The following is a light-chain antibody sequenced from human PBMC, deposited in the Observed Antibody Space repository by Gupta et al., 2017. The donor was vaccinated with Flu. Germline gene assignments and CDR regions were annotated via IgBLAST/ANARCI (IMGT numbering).Light chain of an antibody. V-gene: IGKV1-16*01. CDR2: AAS. CDR3: QQEYANRNT. Sequence: DIQMTQSPSSLSAFVGDRDTITCRASQGITNSLVWFQQKPGKAPKSLIFAASTLHSGVPSRFSGGGSGRVFTLSIMRRQPEDFATYYCQQEYANRNTFGQGTKLEIK. CDR1: QGITNS. J-gene: IGKJ2*01.